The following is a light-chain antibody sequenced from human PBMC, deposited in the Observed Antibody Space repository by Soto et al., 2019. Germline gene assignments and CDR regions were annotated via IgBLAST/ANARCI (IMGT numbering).Light chain of an antibody. Sequence: DIQMTQSPSTLSASVGDRVTITCRASQSIHTWLAWYQQKPGKAPEPLIYQASRLESGVPSRFSGSGSGTEFTLTISSLHPEDLATYYCQQYNTYGWTFGRGTKVEIK. CDR1: QSIHTW. J-gene: IGKJ1*01. CDR2: QAS. V-gene: IGKV1-5*03. CDR3: QQYNTYGWT.